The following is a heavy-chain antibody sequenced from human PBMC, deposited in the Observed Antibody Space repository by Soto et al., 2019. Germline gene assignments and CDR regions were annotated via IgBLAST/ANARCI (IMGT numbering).Heavy chain of an antibody. V-gene: IGHV3-23*01. CDR3: AKRVTIGARSGNDY. CDR2: IGASNGGT. Sequence: GGSLRLSCAASGFIFSNYFMSWVRQAPGKGLEWVSAIGASNGGTYYADSVKGRFTISRDNSKNTVYLQMNSLRAEDTSVYYCAKRVTIGARSGNDYWGQGTLVTISS. J-gene: IGHJ4*02. CDR1: GFIFSNYF. D-gene: IGHD6-6*01.